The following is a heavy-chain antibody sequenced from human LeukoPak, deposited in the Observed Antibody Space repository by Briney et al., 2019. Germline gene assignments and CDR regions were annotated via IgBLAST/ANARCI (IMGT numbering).Heavy chain of an antibody. J-gene: IGHJ3*02. V-gene: IGHV3-48*03. CDR1: GFTFSSYE. CDR2: ISSRVSTI. Sequence: PGGSLRLSCAASGFTFSSYEMNWVRQAPGKGLEWVSYISSRVSTIYYADSVKGRFTMSRDNAKNSLYLQMNSLRAEDTAVYYCARRYCSGGSCYKTGDMGAFAIWGQGTMVTVSS. CDR3: ARRYCSGGSCYKTGDMGAFAI. D-gene: IGHD2-15*01.